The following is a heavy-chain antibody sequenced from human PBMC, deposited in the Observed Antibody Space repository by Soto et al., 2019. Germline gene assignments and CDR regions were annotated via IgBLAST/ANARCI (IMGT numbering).Heavy chain of an antibody. Sequence: SETLSLTCTVSGGSISYYYWNWIRQSPGKGLEWIGYIYSSGSTHYNPSLQNRVTISIDTSKNQVSLKVNSVTAADTAVYYCARDHPHSYGVYYFDYWGQGTPVTVS. CDR1: GGSISYYY. D-gene: IGHD5-18*01. CDR3: ARDHPHSYGVYYFDY. CDR2: IYSSGST. J-gene: IGHJ4*02. V-gene: IGHV4-59*01.